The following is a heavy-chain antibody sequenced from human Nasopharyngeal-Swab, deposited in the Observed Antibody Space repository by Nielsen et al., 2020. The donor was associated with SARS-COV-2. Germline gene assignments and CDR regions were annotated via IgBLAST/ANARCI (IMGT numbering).Heavy chain of an antibody. CDR1: GASISTSSYY. J-gene: IGHJ4*02. Sequence: SETLSLTCTVSGASISTSSYYWGWIRQPPGKGLEWIGSFSYSGSTYYNPSLKSRVTISVDTSKNQFSLKLSSVTAADTSVFFCARLEPRWDVPYYFDYWGQGTLVTVSS. D-gene: IGHD4-23*01. CDR2: FSYSGST. V-gene: IGHV4-39*01. CDR3: ARLEPRWDVPYYFDY.